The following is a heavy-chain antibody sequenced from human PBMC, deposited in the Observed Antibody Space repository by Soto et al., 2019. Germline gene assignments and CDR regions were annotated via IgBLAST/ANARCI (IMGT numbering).Heavy chain of an antibody. V-gene: IGHV3-9*01. Sequence: GGSLRLSCAASGFPFDDYSMNWVRQVPGKGLEWVSLISWNSGSIGYADSVKGRFTISRDNAKNSLYLQMNSLRAEDTALYYCAKDAGYSGSRAAFDIWGQGTMVTVSS. J-gene: IGHJ3*02. CDR3: AKDAGYSGSRAAFDI. CDR1: GFPFDDYS. CDR2: ISWNSGSI. D-gene: IGHD5-12*01.